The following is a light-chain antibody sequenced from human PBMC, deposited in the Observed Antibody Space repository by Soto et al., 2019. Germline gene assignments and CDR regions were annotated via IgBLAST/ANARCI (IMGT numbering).Light chain of an antibody. J-gene: IGKJ1*01. CDR2: KAS. Sequence: DIQMTQSPSTLSASVGDRVTITCRASQSISSWLAWYQQKPGKAPKLLIYKASSLQSGVPSRFSGSGSGTEFTLTISSLQPDDFATYYCQRYNSLGTFGQGTKVEIK. CDR3: QRYNSLGT. CDR1: QSISSW. V-gene: IGKV1-5*03.